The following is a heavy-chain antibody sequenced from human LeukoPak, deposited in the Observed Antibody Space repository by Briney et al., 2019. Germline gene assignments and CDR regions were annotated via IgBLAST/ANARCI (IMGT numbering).Heavy chain of an antibody. CDR3: ARDERSGHYDRSGYYYGYY. CDR2: IIPIFGTA. J-gene: IGHJ4*02. Sequence: GASVNVSYKASGGTFSIYAISWVRQAPGQGLEWMGGIIPIFGTANYAQMFQGRVTITTDESTSTAYMELSSLRSEDTAVYYCARDERSGHYDRSGYYYGYYWGQGTLVTVSS. CDR1: GGTFSIYA. D-gene: IGHD3-22*01. V-gene: IGHV1-69*05.